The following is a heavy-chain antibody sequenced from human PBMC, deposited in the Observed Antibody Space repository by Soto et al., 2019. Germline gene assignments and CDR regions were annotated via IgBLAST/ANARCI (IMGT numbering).Heavy chain of an antibody. CDR2: ILHIGST. D-gene: IGHD3-22*01. J-gene: IGHJ5*02. V-gene: IGHV4-4*02. Sequence: VQLQESGPGLVKSSGTLSLTCTVSGGSISTTNWWSWVRQSPGKGLEWIGEILHIGSTNYNPSLKSRVTISIDKSKNQFSLRLSSVTAADTAVYYCASGFDSDGLYNGGHPWGQGTLVSVSS. CDR1: GGSISTTNW. CDR3: ASGFDSDGLYNGGHP.